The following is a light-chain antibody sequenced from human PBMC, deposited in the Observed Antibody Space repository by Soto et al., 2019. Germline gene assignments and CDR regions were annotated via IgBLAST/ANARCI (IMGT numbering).Light chain of an antibody. CDR1: QSVSSY. CDR3: QQRSNRPIT. CDR2: DAS. Sequence: EVALTQSPGTLSLSPGARATLSCRASQSVSSYLAWYQQKPGQAPRLLIYDASNRATGISARFSGSGSGTDFTLTISSLEPEDFAVYYCQQRSNRPITFGQGTRLE. J-gene: IGKJ5*01. V-gene: IGKV3-11*01.